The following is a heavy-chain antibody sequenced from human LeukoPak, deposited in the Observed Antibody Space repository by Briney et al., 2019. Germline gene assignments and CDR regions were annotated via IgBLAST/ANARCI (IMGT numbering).Heavy chain of an antibody. J-gene: IGHJ4*02. CDR2: IYGGGST. CDR3: AREGYGGNSDTDVPFDY. V-gene: IGHV3-66*01. CDR1: GFTVSSNY. Sequence: GGSLRLSCAASGFTVSSNYMSWVRQAPGKGLEWVSVIYGGGSTYYADSVKGRFTISRDNSKNTLYLQMNSLRAEDTAVYYCAREGYGGNSDTDVPFDYWGQGTLVTVSS. D-gene: IGHD4-23*01.